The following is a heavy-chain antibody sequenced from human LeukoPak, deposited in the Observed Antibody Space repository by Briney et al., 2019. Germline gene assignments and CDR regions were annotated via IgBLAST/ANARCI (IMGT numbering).Heavy chain of an antibody. V-gene: IGHV1-2*02. Sequence: ASVKVSCKASGYTFTSYGISWVRQAPGQGLEWMGWINPNSGGTNYAQKFQGRVTMTRDTPISTAYMELSRLRSDDTAVYYCASSNSRPEYYDFWSGSSSPDYYGMDVWGQGTTVTVSS. CDR3: ASSNSRPEYYDFWSGSSSPDYYGMDV. J-gene: IGHJ6*02. D-gene: IGHD3-3*01. CDR1: GYTFTSYG. CDR2: INPNSGGT.